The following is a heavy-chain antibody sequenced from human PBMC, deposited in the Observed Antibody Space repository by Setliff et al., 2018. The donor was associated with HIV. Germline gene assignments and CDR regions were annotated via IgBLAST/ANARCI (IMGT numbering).Heavy chain of an antibody. D-gene: IGHD5-18*01. V-gene: IGHV1-3*01. CDR3: ARSLREYSYGSPDY. CDR1: GYRFTGFA. Sequence: RASVMVSCKASGYRFTGFAIHWVRQAPGQRFEWMGWINAGTGNTKYSQKFQDRVTISRDIHANTAYMELSSLRSEDTAIYYCARSLREYSYGSPDYWGPGTLVTVSS. CDR2: INAGTGNT. J-gene: IGHJ4*02.